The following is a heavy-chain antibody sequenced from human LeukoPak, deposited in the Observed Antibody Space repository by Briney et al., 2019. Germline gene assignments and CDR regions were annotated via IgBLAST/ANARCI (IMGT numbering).Heavy chain of an antibody. V-gene: IGHV3-73*01. CDR2: IKSKSNSYAT. D-gene: IGHD4-17*01. Sequence: GGSLRLSCAASGFIFSDSAIHWVRQASGKGLEWVGRIKSKSNSYATAYAASVKGRFTISRDGSKNTAYLQMNSLKTEDTAVYYCTTYGDYGPGSDYWGQGTLVTVSS. CDR1: GFIFSDSA. J-gene: IGHJ4*02. CDR3: TTYGDYGPGSDY.